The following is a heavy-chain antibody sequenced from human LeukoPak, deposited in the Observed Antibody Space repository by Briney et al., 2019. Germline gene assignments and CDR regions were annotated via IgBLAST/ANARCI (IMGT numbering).Heavy chain of an antibody. V-gene: IGHV1-18*01. J-gene: IGHJ4*02. D-gene: IGHD6-19*01. CDR2: ISGYNGNT. Sequence: ASVKVSFKASSYSFTIYGISWVRQAPGQGLEWMGWISGYNGNTNYAQKFLGRVSMTADTSTSTAYMELRSLTSDDTAVYYCASSGRGTYYYFDLWGLGTLVTVSS. CDR3: ASSGRGTYYYFDL. CDR1: SYSFTIYG.